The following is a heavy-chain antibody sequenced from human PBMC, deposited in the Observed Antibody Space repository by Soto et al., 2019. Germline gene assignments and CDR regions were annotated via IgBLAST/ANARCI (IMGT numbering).Heavy chain of an antibody. Sequence: TGGSLRLSCAASGFTFSSYGRHWVRQAPGKGLEWVAVISYDGSNKYYADSVKGRFTISRDNSKNTLYLQMNSLRAEDTAVYYCAKAMGGYYYDSSGYSSYYGMDVWGQGTAVTVSS. CDR3: AKAMGGYYYDSSGYSSYYGMDV. D-gene: IGHD3-22*01. J-gene: IGHJ6*02. V-gene: IGHV3-30*18. CDR2: ISYDGSNK. CDR1: GFTFSSYG.